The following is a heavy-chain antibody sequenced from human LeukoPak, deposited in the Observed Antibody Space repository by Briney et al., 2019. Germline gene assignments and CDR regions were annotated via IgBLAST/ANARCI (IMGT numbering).Heavy chain of an antibody. CDR3: ARGDYYYYMDV. Sequence: SETLSLTCTVSGGSISSYYWSWIRQPPGKGLEWIGYIYYSGSTNYNPSLKSQVTISVDTSKNQFSLKLSSVTAADTAVYYCARGDYYYYMDVWGKGTTVTVSS. CDR1: GGSISSYY. J-gene: IGHJ6*03. CDR2: IYYSGST. V-gene: IGHV4-59*01.